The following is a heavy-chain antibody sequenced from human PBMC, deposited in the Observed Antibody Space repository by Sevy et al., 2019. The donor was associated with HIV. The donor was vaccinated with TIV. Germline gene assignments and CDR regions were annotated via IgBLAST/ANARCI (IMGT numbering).Heavy chain of an antibody. CDR1: GGTFSSYA. CDR2: IIPIFGTA. J-gene: IGHJ4*02. V-gene: IGHV1-69*06. D-gene: IGHD3-16*01. Sequence: ASVKVSCKASGGTFSSYAISWVRQAPGQGLEWMGGIIPIFGTANYAQKFQGRVTITADKSTSTAYMELSSLRSEDTAVYYCARGGRVSSEFGYWGQGTLVTVSS. CDR3: ARGGRVSSEFGY.